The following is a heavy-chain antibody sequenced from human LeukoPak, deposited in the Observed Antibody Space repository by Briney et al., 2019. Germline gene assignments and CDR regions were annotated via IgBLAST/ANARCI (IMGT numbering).Heavy chain of an antibody. V-gene: IGHV1-18*01. D-gene: IGHD3-22*01. CDR3: ARDVIYYDSSGYYAFDI. J-gene: IGHJ3*02. Sequence: ASVKVSCKASGYTFTSYGISWVRQAPGQGLEWMGWISAYNGNTNYAQKFQGRVTITADKSTSTAYMELSSLRSEDTAVYYCARDVIYYDSSGYYAFDIWGQGTMVTVSS. CDR2: ISAYNGNT. CDR1: GYTFTSYG.